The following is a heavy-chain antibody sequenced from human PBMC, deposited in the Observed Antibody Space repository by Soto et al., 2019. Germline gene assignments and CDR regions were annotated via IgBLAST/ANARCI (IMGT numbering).Heavy chain of an antibody. CDR2: IYYSGST. CDR1: GGSIRSYH. CDR3: ARVWGGAFDF. Sequence: PSETLSLTCTVPGGSIRSYHWSWIRQPPGKGLEWIGYIYYSGSTNYNPSLKSRVTISVDTSKNQFSLKLSSVTAADTAVYYCARVWGGAFDFWGQGTMVTVS. J-gene: IGHJ3*01. V-gene: IGHV4-59*01. D-gene: IGHD3-10*01.